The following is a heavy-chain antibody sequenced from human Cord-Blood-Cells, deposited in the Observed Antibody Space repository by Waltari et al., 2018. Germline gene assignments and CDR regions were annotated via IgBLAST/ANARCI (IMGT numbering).Heavy chain of an antibody. J-gene: IGHJ4*02. CDR2: IYWNDDK. CDR3: AHRRSYYGSGSYYNSYYYFDY. Sequence: QITLKESGPTLVKPTQTLTLTCTFSGFSLSTSGVGVGWIRQPPGKGLEWLALIYWNDDKRYSPSLKSRLTITKDTSKNQVVLTMTNMDPVDTTTYYCAHRRSYYGSGSYYNSYYYFDYWGQGTLVTVSS. CDR1: GFSLSTSGVG. D-gene: IGHD3-10*01. V-gene: IGHV2-5*01.